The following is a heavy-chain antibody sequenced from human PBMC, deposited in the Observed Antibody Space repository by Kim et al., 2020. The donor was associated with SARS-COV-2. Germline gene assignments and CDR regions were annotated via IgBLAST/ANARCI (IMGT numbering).Heavy chain of an antibody. V-gene: IGHV1-2*02. CDR1: GYTFTGNY. D-gene: IGHD2-21*02. CDR2: INPNSGST. Sequence: ASVKVSCKASGYTFTGNYLHWVRQAPGQGLEWMAWINPNSGSTNYAQNFQGRVTVTRDTSISTAYMELSRLRSDDTAVYYCARGSPIRNGGNSPHDYWGQGTLVNVSS. CDR3: ARGSPIRNGGNSPHDY. J-gene: IGHJ4*02.